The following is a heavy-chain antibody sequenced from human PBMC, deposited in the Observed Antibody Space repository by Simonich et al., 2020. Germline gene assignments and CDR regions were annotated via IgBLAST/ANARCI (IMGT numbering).Heavy chain of an antibody. Sequence: EVQLVESGGGLVQPGGSLRLSCAASGFTFSSYWMSWVRQAPGKGLEWVAKIKKDESEKYYGDSVKGRFTISRDNAKNSLYLQMNSLRAEDTAVYYCARDREVYGSGSYYNYWGQGTLVTVSS. D-gene: IGHD3-10*01. CDR3: ARDREVYGSGSYYNY. V-gene: IGHV3-7*01. CDR1: GFTFSSYW. CDR2: IKKDESEK. J-gene: IGHJ4*02.